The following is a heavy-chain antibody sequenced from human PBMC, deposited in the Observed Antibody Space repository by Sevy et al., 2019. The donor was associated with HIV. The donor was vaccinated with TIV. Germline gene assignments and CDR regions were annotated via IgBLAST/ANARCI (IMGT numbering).Heavy chain of an antibody. CDR1: GFSFSSYG. Sequence: GGSLRLSCAASGFSFSSYGMHWVRQAPGKGLEWMSYIQYDGSNKDYADSVKGRFTISRDNSKNTRYLQMNSLGVEGSVVFYCVKEGGGEGGDHWGQGTLVTVSS. CDR2: IQYDGSNK. J-gene: IGHJ4*02. D-gene: IGHD2-21*01. V-gene: IGHV3-30*02. CDR3: VKEGGGEGGDH.